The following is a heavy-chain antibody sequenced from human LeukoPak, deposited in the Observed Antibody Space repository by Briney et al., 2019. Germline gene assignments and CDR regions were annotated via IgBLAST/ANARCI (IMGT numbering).Heavy chain of an antibody. J-gene: IGHJ4*02. CDR3: AKARGIQLWLPGDY. Sequence: GGSLRLSCAASGFTFSNYGMHWVRQAPGKGLEWVAVISYDGSNKYYADSLKGRFTISRDNSKNTLYLQMNSLRAEDTAVYYCAKARGIQLWLPGDYWGQGTLVTVSS. D-gene: IGHD5-18*01. V-gene: IGHV3-30*18. CDR1: GFTFSNYG. CDR2: ISYDGSNK.